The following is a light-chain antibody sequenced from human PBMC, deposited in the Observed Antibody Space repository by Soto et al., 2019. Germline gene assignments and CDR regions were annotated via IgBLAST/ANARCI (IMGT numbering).Light chain of an antibody. J-gene: IGKJ5*01. CDR3: QQSYSTPIT. CDR1: QSIGYY. V-gene: IGKV1-39*01. CDR2: AAS. Sequence: DIQMTQSPSSLSASAGDRVTISCRASQSIGYYLNWYQQKPGKAPKILIYAASSLQSGVPSRFSGSGSGTDFTLTISSLQPEDFATYYCQQSYSTPITFGQGTRLEIK.